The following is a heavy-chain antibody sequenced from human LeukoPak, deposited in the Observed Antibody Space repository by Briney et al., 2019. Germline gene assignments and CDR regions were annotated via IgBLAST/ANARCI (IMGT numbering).Heavy chain of an antibody. Sequence: PGGSLTLSCAASGFTFSSYWMSWVRQAPGKGLEWVANIKQDGSEKYYVDSVKGRFTISRDNAKNSLYLQMNSLRAEDTAVYYCARGRGPLAARIDYWGQGTLVTVSS. CDR1: GFTFSSYW. CDR2: IKQDGSEK. V-gene: IGHV3-7*01. D-gene: IGHD6-6*01. J-gene: IGHJ4*02. CDR3: ARGRGPLAARIDY.